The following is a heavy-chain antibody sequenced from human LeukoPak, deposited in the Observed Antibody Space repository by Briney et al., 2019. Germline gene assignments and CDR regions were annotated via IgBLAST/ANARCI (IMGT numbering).Heavy chain of an antibody. CDR3: ARGGPSIAAARFGS. Sequence: GGSLRLSCAASGLTFSGYSMNWVRQAPGKGLEWVSSISSDSKFLYYVDSLKGRFTISRDNAKNSLSLQMNNLRAEDTAVYYCARGGPSIAAARFGSWGQGTLVTVSS. CDR1: GLTFSGYS. CDR2: ISSDSKFL. V-gene: IGHV3-21*01. J-gene: IGHJ5*01. D-gene: IGHD6-13*01.